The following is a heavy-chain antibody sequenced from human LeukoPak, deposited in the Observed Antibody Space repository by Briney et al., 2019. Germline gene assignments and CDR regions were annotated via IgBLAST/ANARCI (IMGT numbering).Heavy chain of an antibody. V-gene: IGHV3-23*01. CDR1: GFTFSSYA. D-gene: IGHD6-13*01. J-gene: IGHJ4*02. CDR2: ITGSGDTT. CDR3: VKDYSTIAAAANPLFDY. Sequence: GGSLRLSCAASGFTFSSYAVTWVRQAPGKGLEWVSGITGSGDTTFYADSVKGRFTISRDNSKNTLYLQMHILRAEDTAVYYCVKDYSTIAAAANPLFDYWGQGALVTVSS.